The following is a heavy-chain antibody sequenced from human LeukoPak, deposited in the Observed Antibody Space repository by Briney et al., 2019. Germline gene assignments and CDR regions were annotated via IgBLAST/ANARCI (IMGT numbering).Heavy chain of an antibody. CDR2: IIPILGIA. D-gene: IGHD3-22*01. Sequence: GASVKVSCKASGGTFSSYAISWVRQAPGQGLEWMGRIIPILGIANCAQKFQGRVTITADKSTSTAYMELSSLRSEDTAVYYCARDYYDSSGDVDYWGQGALVTVSS. V-gene: IGHV1-69*04. J-gene: IGHJ4*02. CDR1: GGTFSSYA. CDR3: ARDYYDSSGDVDY.